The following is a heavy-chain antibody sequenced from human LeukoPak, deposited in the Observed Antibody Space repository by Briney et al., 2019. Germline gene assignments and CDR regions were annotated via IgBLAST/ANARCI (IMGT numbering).Heavy chain of an antibody. CDR1: GFTFSSYA. D-gene: IGHD1-1*01. Sequence: GGSLRLSCAASGFTFSSYAMSWVRQAPGKGLEWVSDISGSGGSTYYADSVKGRFTISRDNSKNTLYLQMNSLGAGHTAVYYCANDKYNWNAWDFDYWGRGTKVTVSS. CDR2: ISGSGGST. J-gene: IGHJ4*02. CDR3: ANDKYNWNAWDFDY. V-gene: IGHV3-23*01.